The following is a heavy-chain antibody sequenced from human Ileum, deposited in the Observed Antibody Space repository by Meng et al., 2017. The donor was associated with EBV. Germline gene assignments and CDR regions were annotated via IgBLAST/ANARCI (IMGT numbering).Heavy chain of an antibody. CDR3: VHRWGGNGWGPFDY. CDR2: IYWDDDK. J-gene: IGHJ4*02. Sequence: QIPLKDAGPTLVQPTKTRPLTFTFSGFSLSTNGVGVGWIRQPPGKALEWLALIYWDDDKRYRPSLQNRLTITKDTSKNQVVFTVTNMDPVDTAKYYCVHRWGGNGWGPFDYWGQGTLVTVSS. D-gene: IGHD6-19*01. CDR1: GFSLSTNGVG. V-gene: IGHV2-5*02.